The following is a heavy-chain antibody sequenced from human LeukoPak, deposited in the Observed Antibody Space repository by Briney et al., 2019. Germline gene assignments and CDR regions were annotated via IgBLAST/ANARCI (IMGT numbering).Heavy chain of an antibody. Sequence: GGSLRLSCAASGFTFSSFWMHWVRRAPGKGRVWVSRIKSDGSSTSYADSVKGRFTISRDNAKNTLYLQMNSLRAEDTAVYYCASDPWEPPSTGFDPWGQGTLVTVSS. V-gene: IGHV3-74*01. CDR3: ASDPWEPPSTGFDP. D-gene: IGHD1-26*01. J-gene: IGHJ5*02. CDR1: GFTFSSFW. CDR2: IKSDGSST.